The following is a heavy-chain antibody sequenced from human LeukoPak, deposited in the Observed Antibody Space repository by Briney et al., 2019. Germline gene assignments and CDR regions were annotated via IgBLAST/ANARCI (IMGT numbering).Heavy chain of an antibody. CDR3: ARSNFFDY. CDR2: IYYSGST. J-gene: IGHJ4*02. Sequence: PSETLSLTCTVSGGSISSSSYYWGWIRQPPGKGLEWIGSIYYSGSTYYNPSLKSRVTISVDTSKNQFSLKLSSVTAADTAVYYCARSNFFDYWAREPWSPSPQ. D-gene: IGHD1-1*01. V-gene: IGHV4-39*01. CDR1: GGSISSSSYY.